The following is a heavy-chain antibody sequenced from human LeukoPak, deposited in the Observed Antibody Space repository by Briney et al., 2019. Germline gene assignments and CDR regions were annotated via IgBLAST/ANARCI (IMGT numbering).Heavy chain of an antibody. D-gene: IGHD1-26*01. CDR1: GFTFSSYW. J-gene: IGHJ4*02. V-gene: IGHV3-7*01. CDR3: ARDNYLVGATDYFDY. CDR2: IKQDGSEK. Sequence: GGSLRLSCVASGFTFSSYWMSWVRQAPGEGLEWVANIKQDGSEKYYVDSVRGRFTISRDNAKNSLYLQMNSLRAEDTAVYYCARDNYLVGATDYFDYWGQGTLVTVSS.